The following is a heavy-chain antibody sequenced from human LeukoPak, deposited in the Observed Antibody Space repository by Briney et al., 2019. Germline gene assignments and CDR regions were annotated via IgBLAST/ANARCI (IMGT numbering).Heavy chain of an antibody. CDR1: GYTFTSYG. CDR3: ASPTSGWYGTDAFDI. Sequence: GASVKVSRKASGYTFTSYGISWVRQAPGQGLEWMGWISAYNGNTNYAQKLQGRVTMTTDTSTSTAYMELRSLRSDDTAVYYCASPTSGWYGTDAFDIWGQGTMVTVSS. CDR2: ISAYNGNT. D-gene: IGHD6-19*01. V-gene: IGHV1-18*01. J-gene: IGHJ3*02.